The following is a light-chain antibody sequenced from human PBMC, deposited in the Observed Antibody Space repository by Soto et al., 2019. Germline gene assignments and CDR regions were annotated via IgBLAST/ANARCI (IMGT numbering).Light chain of an antibody. J-gene: IGLJ3*02. CDR1: GSDVGAFNY. CDR2: EVT. Sequence: QSVLTQPPSASGSPGQSVTISCTGTGSDVGAFNYVSWYQQHPGKAPRLIIYEVTKRPSGVPDRFSGSKSGNTASLTVSGLQTEDEADYYCSSYAGNNDGVFGGGTQLTVL. CDR3: SSYAGNNDGV. V-gene: IGLV2-8*01.